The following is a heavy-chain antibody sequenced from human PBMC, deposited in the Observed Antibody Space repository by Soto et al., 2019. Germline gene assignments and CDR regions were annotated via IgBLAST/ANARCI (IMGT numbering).Heavy chain of an antibody. CDR3: ARDPDYDFWSGYYSFDY. V-gene: IGHV6-1*01. CDR2: TYYRSKWYN. J-gene: IGHJ4*02. D-gene: IGHD3-3*01. CDR1: GDSVSSNSAA. Sequence: SQTLSLTCAISGDSVSSNSAAWSWIRQSPSRGLEWLGRTYYRSKWYNDYAVSVKSRITINPDTSKNQFSLQLNSVTPEDTAAYYCARDPDYDFWSGYYSFDYWGQGTVVTVSS.